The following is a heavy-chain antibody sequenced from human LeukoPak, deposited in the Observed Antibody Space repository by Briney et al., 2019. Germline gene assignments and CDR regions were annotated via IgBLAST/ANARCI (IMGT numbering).Heavy chain of an antibody. CDR1: GVTFSRFW. D-gene: IGHD3-16*01. V-gene: IGHV3-74*01. Sequence: PGGSLRLSCVASGVTFSRFWMHWVRQAPGKGLVWVSRIDSDGSDTIYLDSVKGRFTTSRDNAKNTLYLQMSSLRAEDTAVYYCARGGTLHGFDIWGQGTMVTVSS. CDR3: ARGGTLHGFDI. CDR2: IDSDGSDT. J-gene: IGHJ3*02.